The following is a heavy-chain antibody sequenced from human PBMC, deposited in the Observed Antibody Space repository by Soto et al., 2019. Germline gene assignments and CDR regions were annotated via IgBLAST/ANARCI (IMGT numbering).Heavy chain of an antibody. CDR3: VNNWNQGGNWFDP. Sequence: ASVKVSCKASGYTFTSYGISWGRQAPGQGREWMGWISAYNGNTNYAQTLQGRVTMTTDTSTSTAYMELRNLRSDDTAVYYCVNNWNQGGNWFDPWGQGTLVTVSS. CDR1: GYTFTSYG. V-gene: IGHV1-18*01. D-gene: IGHD1-20*01. CDR2: ISAYNGNT. J-gene: IGHJ5*02.